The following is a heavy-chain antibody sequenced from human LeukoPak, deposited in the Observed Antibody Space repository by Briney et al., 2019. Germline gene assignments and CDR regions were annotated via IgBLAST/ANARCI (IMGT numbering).Heavy chain of an antibody. CDR1: GGSFSGYY. Sequence: PSWTLSVTCADYGGSFSGYYWSWIRQPPGKGLEWMGEITYSGSKNYNPSLKSRVTISVHTSKNQFSLKLTSVTAADTAVYYCARGGAATSILPRNAFDIWGQGTMVTVSS. D-gene: IGHD2-21*01. V-gene: IGHV4-34*01. CDR3: ARGGAATSILPRNAFDI. CDR2: ITYSGSK. J-gene: IGHJ3*02.